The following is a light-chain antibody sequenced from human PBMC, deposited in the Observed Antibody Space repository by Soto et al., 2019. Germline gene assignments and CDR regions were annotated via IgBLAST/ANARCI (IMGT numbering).Light chain of an antibody. CDR3: QQYNNWPLT. CDR1: QSVNSD. J-gene: IGKJ4*01. V-gene: IGKV3-15*01. Sequence: EIVLTQSPATLSVSPGERATLSCRASQSVNSDLAWFQQKPGQAPRLLIYGASTRATGIPARFSGSGSGTEFTLTISRLQSEGFAIYYCQQYNNWPLTFGGGTKVEIK. CDR2: GAS.